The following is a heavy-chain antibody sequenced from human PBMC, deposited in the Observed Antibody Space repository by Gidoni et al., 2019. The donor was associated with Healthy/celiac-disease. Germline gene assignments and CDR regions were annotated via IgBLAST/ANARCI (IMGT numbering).Heavy chain of an antibody. CDR1: GGSLSSSSYY. Sequence: QLQLQESGPALVKPSETLSLTCTVSGGSLSSSSYYWGWIRQPPGKGLEWIGSIYSRGSPYYNPSLKSRVTISVDTSKNQFSLKLSSVTAADTAVYYCARHENRDGYNIWFDPWGQGTLVTVSS. CDR3: ARHENRDGYNIWFDP. V-gene: IGHV4-39*01. CDR2: IYSRGSP. J-gene: IGHJ5*02. D-gene: IGHD5-12*01.